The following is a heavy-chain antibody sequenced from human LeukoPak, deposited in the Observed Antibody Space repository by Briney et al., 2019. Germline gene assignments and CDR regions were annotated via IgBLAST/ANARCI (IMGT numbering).Heavy chain of an antibody. Sequence: ASVKVSCKASGYTFTGYYMHWVRQAPGQGLEWMGWINPNSGGTNYAQKFQGWVTMTRDTSISTAYMELSRLRSDDTAVYYCALTGIAAAGTGDDAFDIWGQGTMVTVSS. V-gene: IGHV1-2*04. D-gene: IGHD6-13*01. J-gene: IGHJ3*02. CDR2: INPNSGGT. CDR3: ALTGIAAAGTGDDAFDI. CDR1: GYTFTGYY.